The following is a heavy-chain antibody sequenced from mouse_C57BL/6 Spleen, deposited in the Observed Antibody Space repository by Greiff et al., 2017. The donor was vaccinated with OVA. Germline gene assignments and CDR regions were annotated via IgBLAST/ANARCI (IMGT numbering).Heavy chain of an antibody. CDR2: ISYDGSN. CDR1: GYSITSGYY. V-gene: IGHV3-6*01. CDR3: ARVSDGYYLAY. J-gene: IGHJ3*01. Sequence: EVKLEESGPGLVKPSQSLSLTCSVTGYSITSGYYWNWIRQFPGNKLEWMGYISYDGSNNYNPSLKNRISITRDTSKNQFFLKLNSVTTEDTATYYCARVSDGYYLAYWGQGTLVTVSA. D-gene: IGHD2-3*01.